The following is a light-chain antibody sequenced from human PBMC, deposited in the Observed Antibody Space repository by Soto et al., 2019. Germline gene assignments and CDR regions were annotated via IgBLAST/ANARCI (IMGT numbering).Light chain of an antibody. Sequence: EIVLTQSPATLSLSPGEGATLSCRASQRVSSYLAWYQQKPGQAPRLLIYDASNRATGIPARFSGSGFGTDFTLTISSLEPEDFAVYYCQQRSNWPVTFGLGTKVDIK. CDR1: QRVSSY. CDR2: DAS. J-gene: IGKJ1*01. V-gene: IGKV3-11*01. CDR3: QQRSNWPVT.